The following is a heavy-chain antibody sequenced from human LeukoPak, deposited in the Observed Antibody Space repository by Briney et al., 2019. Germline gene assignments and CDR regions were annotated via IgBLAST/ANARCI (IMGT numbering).Heavy chain of an antibody. CDR1: GGSISSGDYY. CDR2: IYYSGST. J-gene: IGHJ2*01. Sequence: SETPSLTCTVSGGSISSGDYYWSWIRQPPGKGLEWIGYIYYSGSTYYNPSLKSRVTISVDTSKNQFSLKLSSVTAADTAVYYCASSDDYGDYGGWWYFDLWGRGTLVTVSS. CDR3: ASSDDYGDYGGWWYFDL. D-gene: IGHD4-17*01. V-gene: IGHV4-30-4*01.